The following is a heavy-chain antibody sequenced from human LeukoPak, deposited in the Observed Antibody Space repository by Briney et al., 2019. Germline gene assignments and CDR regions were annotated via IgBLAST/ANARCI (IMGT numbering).Heavy chain of an antibody. CDR2: IYYSGST. D-gene: IGHD1-26*01. CDR1: GGSISSGDYY. CDR3: AREGELENAFDI. V-gene: IGHV4-30-4*01. J-gene: IGHJ3*02. Sequence: RASETLSLTCTVSGGSISSGDYYWSWIRQPPGKGLEWIGYIYYSGSTYYNPSHKSRVTISVDTSKNQFSLKLSSVTAADTAVYYCAREGELENAFDIWGQGTMVTVSS.